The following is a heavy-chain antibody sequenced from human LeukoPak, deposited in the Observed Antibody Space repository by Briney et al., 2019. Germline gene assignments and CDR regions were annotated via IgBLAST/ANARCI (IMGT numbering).Heavy chain of an antibody. CDR3: ARADSTWANDF. Sequence: GGSLRLSCEASGFXFSTSWIYWVRQAPGKGLVWASRINSDGSSTTYADSVKGRFTVSRDNAKNTLYLQMNSLRVDDTAVYYCARADSTWANDFWGQGTLVTVSS. CDR1: GFXFSTSW. CDR2: INSDGSST. D-gene: IGHD6-13*01. V-gene: IGHV3-74*01. J-gene: IGHJ4*02.